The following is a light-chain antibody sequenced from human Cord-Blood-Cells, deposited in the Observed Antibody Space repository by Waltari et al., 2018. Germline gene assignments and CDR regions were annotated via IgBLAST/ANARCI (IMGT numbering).Light chain of an antibody. CDR2: KAS. V-gene: IGKV1-5*03. CDR3: QQYNSYSRT. J-gene: IGKJ1*01. CDR1: QSISSW. Sequence: DIQMTQSPSTLSASVGDRVTITCRGSQSISSWLAWYQQTPGKAPKLLIYKASSLESGVPSRFRGSGSGTEFTLTISSLQPDDFATYYCQQYNSYSRTFGQGTKVAIK.